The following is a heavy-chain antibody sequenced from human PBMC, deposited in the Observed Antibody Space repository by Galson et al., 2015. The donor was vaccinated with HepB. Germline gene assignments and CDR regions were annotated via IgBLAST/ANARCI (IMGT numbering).Heavy chain of an antibody. CDR3: ARLGGVAADQVDFY. V-gene: IGHV3-21*01. CDR2: ISSSSSYI. J-gene: IGHJ4*02. CDR1: GFTFSSYS. D-gene: IGHD6-13*01. Sequence: SLRLSCAASGFTFSSYSMNWVRQAPGKGLEWVSSISSSSSYIYYADSVKGRFTISRDNAKTSLFLQMNSLRAEDTAVYYCARLGGVAADQVDFYWGQGTLVTVSS.